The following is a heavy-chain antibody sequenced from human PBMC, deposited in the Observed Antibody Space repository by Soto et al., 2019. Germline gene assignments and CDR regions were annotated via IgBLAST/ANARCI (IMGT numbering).Heavy chain of an antibody. J-gene: IGHJ6*02. CDR1: GFTFSSYA. CDR3: ANEPGYSSGWSRAYYYGMDV. D-gene: IGHD6-19*01. CDR2: ISGXXGST. V-gene: IGHV3-23*01. Sequence: EVQLLESGGGLVQPGGSLRLSCAASGFTFSSYAMSWVRQAPGKGLEWVSAISGXXGSTYYADSVKGRFTISRDNSKNTLYLQMNSLRAEDTAVYYCANEPGYSSGWSRAYYYGMDVWGQGTTVTVSS.